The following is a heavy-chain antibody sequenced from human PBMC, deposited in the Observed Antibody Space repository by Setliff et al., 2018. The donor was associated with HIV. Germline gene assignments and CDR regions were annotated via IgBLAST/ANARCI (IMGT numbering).Heavy chain of an antibody. CDR2: INHGGDT. Sequence: SETLSLTCAVYGQSISGYYWSWIRQTPGKGLEWIGEINHGGDTNYNPSLKSRVTISVGSSYNHFSLKLSSVTATDTGVYYCASRRGIEFYFDIWGQGTPVTVSS. J-gene: IGHJ4*02. CDR1: GQSISGYY. V-gene: IGHV4-34*01. D-gene: IGHD3-10*01. CDR3: ASRRGIEFYFDI.